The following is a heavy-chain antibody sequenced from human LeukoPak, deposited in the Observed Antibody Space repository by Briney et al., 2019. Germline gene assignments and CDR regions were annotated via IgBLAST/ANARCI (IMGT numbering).Heavy chain of an antibody. Sequence: PSETPSLTCTVSGGSISSGSYYWSWIRQPAGKGLEWIGRIYTSGSTNYNPSLKSRVTISVDTSKNQFSLKLSSVTAADTAVYYCARDGTAAGTFDYWGQGTLVTVSS. CDR2: IYTSGST. V-gene: IGHV4-61*02. D-gene: IGHD6-13*01. CDR3: ARDGTAAGTFDY. J-gene: IGHJ4*02. CDR1: GGSISSGSYY.